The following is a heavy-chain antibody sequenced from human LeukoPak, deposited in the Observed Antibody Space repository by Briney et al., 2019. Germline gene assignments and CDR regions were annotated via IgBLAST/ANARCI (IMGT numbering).Heavy chain of an antibody. CDR1: GDSFSSNSAA. CDR2: TYYRSKWYN. J-gene: IGHJ3*02. CDR3: ARDPLFDKAAGYFI. V-gene: IGHV6-1*01. Sequence: SQTLSLTCAISGDSFSSNSAAWNWIRQSPSRGLEWLGRTYYRSKWYNDYAVSVKSRITINPDTSKNQFSLQLNSVTPEDTAVYYCARDPLFDKAAGYFIWGQGTMVTVSS. D-gene: IGHD1-1*01.